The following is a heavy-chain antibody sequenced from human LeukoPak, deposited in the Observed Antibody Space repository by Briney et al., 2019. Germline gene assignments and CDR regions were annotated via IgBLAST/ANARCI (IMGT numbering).Heavy chain of an antibody. Sequence: ASVKVSCKASGYTFTSYDINWVRQATGQGLEWMGWMNPNSGNTGYAQKFQGRVTMTRNTSISTAYMELSSLRSEDTAVYYCARQLEERWLQLQGYYYYYMDVWGKGTTVTVSS. CDR2: MNPNSGNT. J-gene: IGHJ6*03. CDR1: GYTFTSYD. CDR3: ARQLEERWLQLQGYYYYYMDV. V-gene: IGHV1-8*01. D-gene: IGHD5-24*01.